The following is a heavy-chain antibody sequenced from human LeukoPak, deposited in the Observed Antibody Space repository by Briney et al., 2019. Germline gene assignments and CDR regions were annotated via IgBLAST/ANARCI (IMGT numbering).Heavy chain of an antibody. CDR1: GGSIRSYF. J-gene: IGHJ4*02. Sequence: PSETLSLTCTVSGGSIRSYFWSWIRQPPGTGLEWIGYVYYSGSTNYNPSLKSRVTISVDTSKKQFSLKLSSVTAADTAVYYCARRPDGTSHFDYWGQGTLVTVSS. D-gene: IGHD6-6*01. V-gene: IGHV4-59*08. CDR2: VYYSGST. CDR3: ARRPDGTSHFDY.